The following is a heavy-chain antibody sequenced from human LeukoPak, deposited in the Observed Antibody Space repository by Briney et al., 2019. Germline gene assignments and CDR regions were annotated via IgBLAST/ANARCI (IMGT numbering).Heavy chain of an antibody. D-gene: IGHD2-15*01. CDR3: AREACAGGHCYSSFDY. CDR1: GFTFSSYS. J-gene: IGHJ4*02. V-gene: IGHV3-48*04. Sequence: GGSLRLSCAASGFTFSSYSMNWVRQAPGKGLEWVSYISSSSSTIYYADSVKGRFTISRDNAKNSLYLQMNSLRAEDTAVYYCAREACAGGHCYSSFDYWGQGTLVTVSS. CDR2: ISSSSSTI.